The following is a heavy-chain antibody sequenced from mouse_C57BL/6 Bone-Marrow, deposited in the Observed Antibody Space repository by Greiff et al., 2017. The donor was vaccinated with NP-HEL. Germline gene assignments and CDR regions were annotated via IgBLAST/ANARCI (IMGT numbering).Heavy chain of an antibody. J-gene: IGHJ4*01. CDR1: GYTFTSYW. Sequence: VQLQQPGAELVMPGASVKLSCKASGYTFTSYWMHWVKQRPGQGLEWIGEIDPSDSYTNYNQKFKGKSTLTVYKSSSTAYMQLSSLTSEDSAVYYCERYGYYAMDYWGQGTSVTVSS. CDR2: IDPSDSYT. D-gene: IGHD1-1*01. CDR3: ERYGYYAMDY. V-gene: IGHV1-69*01.